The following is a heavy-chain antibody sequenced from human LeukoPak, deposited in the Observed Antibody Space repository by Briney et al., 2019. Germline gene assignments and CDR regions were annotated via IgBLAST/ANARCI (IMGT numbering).Heavy chain of an antibody. CDR3: AKDIVRNP. Sequence: GGSLRLSCAASGIIITSYWMSWVRQTPGKGLEWVANIRQDGSEKNYVDSVKGRFTIFRDNARNSLYLQMNSLRAEDTAVYYCAKDIVRNPWGQGTLVTVSS. V-gene: IGHV3-7*03. J-gene: IGHJ5*02. D-gene: IGHD3-10*01. CDR2: IRQDGSEK. CDR1: GIIITSYW.